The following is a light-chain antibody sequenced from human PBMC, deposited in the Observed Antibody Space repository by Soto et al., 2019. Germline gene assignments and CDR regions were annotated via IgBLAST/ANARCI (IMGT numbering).Light chain of an antibody. Sequence: QSVLMQPPSVSGSPGQSVTISCTGTSSDVGSYDYVSWYQQHPGTVPKPMIYNVNTQPSGVPDRFSGSKSGNTASMTISGLQAEDEADYYCCSYAGNDTLYVFGSGTKVTVL. J-gene: IGLJ1*01. V-gene: IGLV2-11*01. CDR3: CSYAGNDTLYV. CDR2: NVN. CDR1: SSDVGSYDY.